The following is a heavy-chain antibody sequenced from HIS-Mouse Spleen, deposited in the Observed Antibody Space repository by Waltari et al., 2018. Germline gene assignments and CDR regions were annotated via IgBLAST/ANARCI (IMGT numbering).Heavy chain of an antibody. CDR2: IYYSGST. CDR1: GGSISSSIYY. V-gene: IGHV4-39*07. J-gene: IGHJ2*01. CDR3: AREIPYSSSWYDWYFDL. D-gene: IGHD6-13*01. Sequence: QLQLQESGPGLVKPSETLSLTCTVSGGSISSSIYYLGWIRHPPGKGLEWIGSIYYSGSTYYNPSLKSRVTISVDTSKNQFSLKLSSVTAADTAVYYCAREIPYSSSWYDWYFDLWGRGTLVTVSS.